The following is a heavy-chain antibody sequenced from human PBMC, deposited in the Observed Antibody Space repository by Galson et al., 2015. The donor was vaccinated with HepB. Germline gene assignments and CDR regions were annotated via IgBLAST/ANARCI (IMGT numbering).Heavy chain of an antibody. CDR3: AKGAEWELLGEFDY. CDR1: GSTFSSYG. V-gene: IGHV3-30*18. Sequence: SLRLSCAASGSTFSSYGMHWVRQAPGKGLEWVAVISYDGSNKYYADSVKGRFTISRDNSKNTLYLQMNSLRAEDTAVYYCAKGAEWELLGEFDYWGQGTLVTVSS. D-gene: IGHD1-26*01. J-gene: IGHJ4*02. CDR2: ISYDGSNK.